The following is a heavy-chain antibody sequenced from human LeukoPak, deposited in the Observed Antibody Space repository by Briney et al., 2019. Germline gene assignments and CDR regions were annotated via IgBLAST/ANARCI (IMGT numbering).Heavy chain of an antibody. CDR2: MWYDGSNK. V-gene: IGHV3-33*08. D-gene: IGHD4-11*01. Sequence: GGSLRLSCAASGFTVSSIYMNWVRQAPGKGLEWAAVMWYDGSNKYYAGSVKGRFTISRDNSENTLYLQMNSLRAEDTAVYYCARDETTGVLHFDYWGQGTLVTVSS. CDR3: ARDETTGVLHFDY. J-gene: IGHJ4*02. CDR1: GFTVSSIY.